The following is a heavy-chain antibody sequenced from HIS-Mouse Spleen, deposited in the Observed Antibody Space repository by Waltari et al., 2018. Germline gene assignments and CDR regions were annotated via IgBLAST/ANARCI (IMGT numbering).Heavy chain of an antibody. CDR2: IYHSGGT. D-gene: IGHD6-13*01. V-gene: IGHV4-38-2*02. CDR3: ARGSRLDY. CDR1: GYSISSGYY. Sequence: QLQLQESGPGLVKPSETLSLTCTVSGYSISSGYYWGWIRQPPGKGLEWIGSIYHSGGTYYNPSLKGRVTISVDTSKNQFSLKLSSVTAADTAVYYCARGSRLDYWGQGTLVTVSS. J-gene: IGHJ4*02.